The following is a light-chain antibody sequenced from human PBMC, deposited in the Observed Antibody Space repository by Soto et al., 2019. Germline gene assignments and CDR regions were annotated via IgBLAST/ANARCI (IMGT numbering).Light chain of an antibody. CDR1: SSDVGGYNF. J-gene: IGLJ3*02. CDR3: SSRATNAGGDNWV. Sequence: QSALTQPPSASGSPGQSVTISCTGTSSDVGGYNFVSWYQQHPGKSPKLMIYEVSKRPSGVPDRFSGSKSGNTASLTVSGLQAEDEADYYCSSRATNAGGDNWVFGGGTKLTV. CDR2: EVS. V-gene: IGLV2-8*01.